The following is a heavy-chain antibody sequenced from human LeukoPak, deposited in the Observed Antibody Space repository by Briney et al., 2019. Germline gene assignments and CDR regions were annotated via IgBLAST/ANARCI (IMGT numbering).Heavy chain of an antibody. J-gene: IGHJ3*02. Sequence: ASVKVSCKASGFTFTSSAMQWVRQARGQRLEWIGWIVVGSGNTNYAQNFQERVTITRDMSTSTAYMELSSLRSEDTAVCYCAANTPRVVREDAFDIWGQGTMVTVSS. V-gene: IGHV1-58*02. CDR1: GFTFTSSA. CDR2: IVVGSGNT. CDR3: AANTPRVVREDAFDI. D-gene: IGHD2-21*01.